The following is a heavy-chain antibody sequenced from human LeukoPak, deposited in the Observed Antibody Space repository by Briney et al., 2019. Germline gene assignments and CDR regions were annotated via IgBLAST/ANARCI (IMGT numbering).Heavy chain of an antibody. CDR2: IYYSGST. CDR1: GGSISSYY. D-gene: IGHD3-9*01. CDR3: ARHLSTDILTDYSLLFDY. J-gene: IGHJ4*02. V-gene: IGHV4-59*08. Sequence: PSETLSLTCTVSGGSISSYYWSWIRQPPGKGLEWIGYIYYSGSTNYNPSLKSRVTISVDTSKNQFSLKLSSVTAADTAVYYCARHLSTDILTDYSLLFDYCRQGPLVTVSS.